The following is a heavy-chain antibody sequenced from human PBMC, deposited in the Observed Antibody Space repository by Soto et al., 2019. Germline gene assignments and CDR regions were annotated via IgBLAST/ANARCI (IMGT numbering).Heavy chain of an antibody. CDR3: ATVAREVLVYYYGMDV. CDR1: GGSISSSSYY. V-gene: IGHV4-39*01. J-gene: IGHJ6*02. Sequence: QLQLQESGPGLVKPSETLSLTCTVSGGSISSSSYYWGWIRQPPGKGLEWIGSLYYRGSTYYNPSLKSRVTISVDTSKNKFSLTLSSVTAADTAVYYCATVAREVLVYYYGMDVWGQGTTVTVSS. D-gene: IGHD6-19*01. CDR2: LYYRGST.